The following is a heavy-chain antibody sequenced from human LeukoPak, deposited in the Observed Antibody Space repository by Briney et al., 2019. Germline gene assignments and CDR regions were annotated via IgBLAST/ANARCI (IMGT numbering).Heavy chain of an antibody. Sequence: SETLSLTCAVPGGSFSGYSWNWIRQPPGKGLEWIGEINQSGSTKYNPSLKSRVTISIDTSKSQFSMRLNSVTAADTALYYCARCDSGGWFFDSWGQGALVTVSS. CDR3: ARCDSGGWFFDS. D-gene: IGHD6-19*01. J-gene: IGHJ5*01. CDR1: GGSFSGYS. CDR2: INQSGST. V-gene: IGHV4-34*01.